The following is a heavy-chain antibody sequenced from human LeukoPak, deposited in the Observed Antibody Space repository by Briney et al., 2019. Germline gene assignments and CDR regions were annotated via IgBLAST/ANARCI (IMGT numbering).Heavy chain of an antibody. CDR2: ILYDGSNK. CDR3: AKDFYYGSTQDYYYGMDV. J-gene: IGHJ6*02. V-gene: IGHV3-30*18. CDR1: GFTFTSYW. Sequence: PGGSLRLSCAASGFTFTSYWMNWVRQAPGKGLEWVAVILYDGSNKYYADSVKGRFTISRDNPKNTLYLQMNSLRAEDTAVYHCAKDFYYGSTQDYYYGMDVWGQGTTVTVSS. D-gene: IGHD3-10*01.